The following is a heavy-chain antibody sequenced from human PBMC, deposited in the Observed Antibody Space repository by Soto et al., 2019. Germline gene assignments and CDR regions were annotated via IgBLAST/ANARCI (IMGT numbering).Heavy chain of an antibody. CDR3: AKIPIMTTVTHYFDY. V-gene: IGHV3-23*01. CDR2: INGGDGST. Sequence: EVQLLESGGGLVQPGGSLRLSCAASGFTFSSYAMSWVRPAPGKGLEWVSTINGGDGSTYYGDPVKGRFTISRDDSKNTPYLPMNSLRADDTAVYYCAKIPIMTTVTHYFDYWCQGTLVTCSS. J-gene: IGHJ4*02. CDR1: GFTFSSYA. D-gene: IGHD4-17*01.